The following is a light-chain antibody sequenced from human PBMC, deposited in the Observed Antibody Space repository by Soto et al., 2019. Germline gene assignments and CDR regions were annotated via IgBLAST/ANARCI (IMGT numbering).Light chain of an antibody. CDR1: SSDVGGYNY. CDR3: SSYAGRDTFV. J-gene: IGLJ1*01. V-gene: IGLV2-8*01. Sequence: QSALTQPPSASGSPGQSVTISCTGTSSDVGGYNYVSWYQHLPGKAPKLIIYEVNRRPSGVPDRFSGSKSGNTASLTVSGLPAEDEADYYCSSYAGRDTFVFGTGTKVTVL. CDR2: EVN.